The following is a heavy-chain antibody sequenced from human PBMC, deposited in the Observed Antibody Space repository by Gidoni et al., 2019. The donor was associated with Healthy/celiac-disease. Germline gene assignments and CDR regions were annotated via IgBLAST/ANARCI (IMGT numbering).Heavy chain of an antibody. J-gene: IGHJ4*02. CDR1: GFPFSSYA. CDR2: ISSNGGST. Sequence: EVQLVESGGGLVQPGGSLRLSCAASGFPFSSYAMHWVRQAPGKGLEYVSAISSNGGSTYYANSVKGRFTISRDNSKNTLYLQMGSLRAEDMAVYYCARDSYYYDSSGYDYWGQGTLVTVSS. CDR3: ARDSYYYDSSGYDY. V-gene: IGHV3-64*01. D-gene: IGHD3-22*01.